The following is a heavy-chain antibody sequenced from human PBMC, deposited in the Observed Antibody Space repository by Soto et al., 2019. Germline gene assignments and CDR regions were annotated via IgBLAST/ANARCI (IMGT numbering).Heavy chain of an antibody. CDR3: AQDANGNSLDY. V-gene: IGHV1-69*01. J-gene: IGHJ4*02. Sequence: QVQLVQSGAEVKKPGSSVKVSCKASGGTFSRYTISWVGHAPGQGLEWMGGIIPIFGAAKYAQKFQDRVTVTADESTSTAYMELSSMRSEDTAVYYCAQDANGNSLDYWGQGTLVTVSS. CDR2: IIPIFGAA. CDR1: GGTFSRYT. D-gene: IGHD1-1*01.